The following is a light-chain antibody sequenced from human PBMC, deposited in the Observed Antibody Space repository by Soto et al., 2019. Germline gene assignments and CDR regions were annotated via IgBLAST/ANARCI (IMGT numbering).Light chain of an antibody. V-gene: IGLV1-51*01. J-gene: IGLJ2*01. CDR1: NSNIGTKN. Sequence: QSVLTQPPSVSAAPGQTATISCSGSNSNIGTKNVCWYQQLPGTAPKLLIYDNIKRPSGIPDRFSASKSGTSATLAITGLQTGDEDDYYCGTWDSSLSGGVFGGGPKLTVL. CDR3: GTWDSSLSGGV. CDR2: DNI.